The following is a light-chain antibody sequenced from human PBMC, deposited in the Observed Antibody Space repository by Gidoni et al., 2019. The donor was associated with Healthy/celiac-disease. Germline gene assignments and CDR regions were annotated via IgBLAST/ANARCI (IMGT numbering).Light chain of an antibody. Sequence: IQMTQSPSSLSASVGDRVTITCRAIQSISSYLNWYQQKPVKATKLLIYAASSLQSGVPSRFSGSGSGTDFTLTISSLQPEDFATYYCQQSYSTPPYTFGQGTKLEIK. V-gene: IGKV1-39*01. CDR1: QSISSY. CDR2: AAS. CDR3: QQSYSTPPYT. J-gene: IGKJ2*01.